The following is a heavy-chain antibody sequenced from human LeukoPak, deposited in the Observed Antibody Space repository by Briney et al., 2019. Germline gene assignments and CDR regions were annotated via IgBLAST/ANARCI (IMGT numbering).Heavy chain of an antibody. V-gene: IGHV4-59*01. CDR1: GGSISSYY. Sequence: SETLSLTCTVSGGSISSYYWSWIRQPPGKGLEWIGYIYYSGSTNYNPSLRSRVTISVDTSKNQFSLKLSSVTAADTAVYYCARSKDILTGYCFDYWGQGTLVTVSS. J-gene: IGHJ4*02. D-gene: IGHD3-9*01. CDR2: IYYSGST. CDR3: ARSKDILTGYCFDY.